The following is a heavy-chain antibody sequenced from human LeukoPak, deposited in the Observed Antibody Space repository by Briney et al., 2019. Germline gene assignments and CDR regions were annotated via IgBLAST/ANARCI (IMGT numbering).Heavy chain of an antibody. CDR2: INHSGST. Sequence: SETLSLTCAVYGGSFSGYYWSWIRQPPGKGLEWIGEINHSGSTNYNPSLKSRVTISVDTSKNQFSLKLSSVTAADTAVYYCASRDSSSHAIWGQGTMVTVSS. CDR1: GGSFSGYY. V-gene: IGHV4-34*01. D-gene: IGHD3-22*01. CDR3: ASRDSSSHAI. J-gene: IGHJ3*02.